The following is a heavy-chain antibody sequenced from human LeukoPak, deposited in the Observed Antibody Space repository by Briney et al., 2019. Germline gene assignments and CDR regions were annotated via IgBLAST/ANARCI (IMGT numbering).Heavy chain of an antibody. V-gene: IGHV4-61*02. D-gene: IGHD2-2*01. CDR3: ARDGGRTSLDAVEI. CDR1: GGSISSGTYY. J-gene: IGHJ3*02. Sequence: SETLSLTCTVSGGSISSGTYYWSWIRQPAGKGLEWIGRIYTTGGTNYNPSLKSRVTMSVDTSKNQFSLKLTSVTAADTAVYYCARDGGRTSLDAVEIWGQGTMVTVSS. CDR2: IYTTGGT.